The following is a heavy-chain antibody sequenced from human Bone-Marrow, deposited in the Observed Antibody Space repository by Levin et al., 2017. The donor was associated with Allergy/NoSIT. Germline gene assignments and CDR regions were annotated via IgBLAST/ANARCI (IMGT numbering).Heavy chain of an antibody. CDR2: IDSDGSTT. Sequence: GGSLRLSCAASGFTFSSYYMHWVRQAPGKGLVWVSRIDSDGSTTTYADAVKGRFTTSRDNAKNTLYLQMTRLRAEDTAFYYCTRYPDGSGRDYWGQGTLVTVSS. V-gene: IGHV3-74*01. CDR1: GFTFSSYY. CDR3: TRYPDGSGRDY. J-gene: IGHJ4*02. D-gene: IGHD6-19*01.